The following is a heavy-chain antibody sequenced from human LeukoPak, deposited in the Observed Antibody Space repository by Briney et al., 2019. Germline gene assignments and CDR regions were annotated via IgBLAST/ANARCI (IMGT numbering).Heavy chain of an antibody. V-gene: IGHV1-2*02. Sequence: ASVKVSCKASGYTFTGYYMHWVRQAPGQGLEWMGWINPNSGGTNYAQKFQGRVTMTRDTSISTAYMELSRLRSDDTAVYYCASVDFWSGYTKFDPWGQGTLVTVSS. CDR2: INPNSGGT. CDR3: ASVDFWSGYTKFDP. CDR1: GYTFTGYY. D-gene: IGHD3-3*01. J-gene: IGHJ5*02.